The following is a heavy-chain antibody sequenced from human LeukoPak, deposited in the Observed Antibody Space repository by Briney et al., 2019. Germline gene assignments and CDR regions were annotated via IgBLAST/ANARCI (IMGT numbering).Heavy chain of an antibody. CDR1: GFTFSRYS. J-gene: IGHJ3*02. V-gene: IGHV3-21*01. CDR3: ARPLMTEITHELDGFDI. Sequence: GGSLRLSCAASGFTFSRYSMNWVRQAPGKGLEWVSSISSSGMYIFYADSLKGRFTISRDDAKNLLCMQMSGLRAEDTAVYYCARPLMTEITHELDGFDIWGQGTMVTVSS. CDR2: ISSSGMYI. D-gene: IGHD1-14*01.